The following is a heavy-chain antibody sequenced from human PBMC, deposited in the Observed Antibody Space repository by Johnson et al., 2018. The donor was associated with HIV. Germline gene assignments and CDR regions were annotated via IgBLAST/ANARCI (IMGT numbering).Heavy chain of an antibody. CDR1: GFPFSSYA. V-gene: IGHV3-30*04. Sequence: QEKLVESGGGVVQPGRSLRLSCAASGFPFSSYAMHWVRQAPGKGLEWVAVISYDGSNKYYADSVKGRFTISRDNSKNTLYRQMNSLRAEDTAVYYCAREYEAFDILGQGTMVTVSS. CDR3: AREYEAFDI. J-gene: IGHJ3*02. CDR2: ISYDGSNK.